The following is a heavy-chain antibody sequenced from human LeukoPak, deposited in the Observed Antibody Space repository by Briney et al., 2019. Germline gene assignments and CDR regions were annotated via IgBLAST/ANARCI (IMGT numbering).Heavy chain of an antibody. CDR2: IRYDGSNK. Sequence: GGSLRLSCAASGFTFSSYGMHWVRQAPGKGLEWVAFIRYDGSNKYYADSVKGRFTISRGNSKNTLYLQMNSLRAEDTAVYYCARGPSGYHNTGGQGTLVTVSS. J-gene: IGHJ4*02. CDR1: GFTFSSYG. CDR3: ARGPSGYHNT. D-gene: IGHD5-12*01. V-gene: IGHV3-30*02.